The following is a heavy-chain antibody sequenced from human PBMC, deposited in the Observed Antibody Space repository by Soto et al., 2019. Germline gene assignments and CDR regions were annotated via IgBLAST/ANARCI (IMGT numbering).Heavy chain of an antibody. Sequence: GGSLRLSCAASGFTFSSYSMNWVRQAPGEGLEWVSSISSSSSYIYYAGSVKGRFTISRDNAKNSLYLKMNSLRAEDTAVYYCARAWDCSGGSCYPNWGQGTLVTVSS. CDR3: ARAWDCSGGSCYPN. CDR2: ISSSSSYI. J-gene: IGHJ4*02. V-gene: IGHV3-21*01. D-gene: IGHD2-15*01. CDR1: GFTFSSYS.